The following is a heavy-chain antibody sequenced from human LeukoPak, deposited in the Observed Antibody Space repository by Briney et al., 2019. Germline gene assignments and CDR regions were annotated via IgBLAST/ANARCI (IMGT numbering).Heavy chain of an antibody. CDR1: GFTFSSYV. V-gene: IGHV3-23*01. J-gene: IGHJ3*02. D-gene: IGHD3-22*01. CDR3: AKSFSTYYYDSSGYLGDAFDI. CDR2: ISGSGGST. Sequence: GGSLRLSCAASGFTFSSYVMSWVRQAPGKGLEWVSAISGSGGSTYYADSVKGRFTISRDNSKDTLYLQMNSLRAEDTAVYYCAKSFSTYYYDSSGYLGDAFDIWGQGTMVTVSS.